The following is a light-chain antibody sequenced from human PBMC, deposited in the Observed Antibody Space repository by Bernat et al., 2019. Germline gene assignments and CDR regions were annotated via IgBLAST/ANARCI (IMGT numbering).Light chain of an antibody. J-gene: IGKJ4*01. V-gene: IGKV3-15*01. Sequence: EIVMTQSPATLSVSPGERATLSCRASQSVSSNLAWYQQKPGQAPRLLIYGASTRATGVPVRFSGSGSGTEFTLTISSLQSEDFAVYYCKQYNGWHPFSFGGGTKVEIK. CDR1: QSVSSN. CDR3: KQYNGWHPFS. CDR2: GAS.